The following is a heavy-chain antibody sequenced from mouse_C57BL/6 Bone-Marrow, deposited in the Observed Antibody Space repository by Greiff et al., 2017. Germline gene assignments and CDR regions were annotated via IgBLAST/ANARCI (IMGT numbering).Heavy chain of an antibody. V-gene: IGHV5-9*01. CDR2: ISGGGGNT. J-gene: IGHJ4*01. CDR1: GFTFSSYT. CDR3: AREYYGSSYDYAMDY. D-gene: IGHD1-1*01. Sequence: EVQLVESGGGLVKPGGSLKLSCAASGFTFSSYTMSWVRQTPEKRLEWVATISGGGGNTYYPDSVKGRFTISRDNAKNTLYLQMSSLRSEDTALYYCAREYYGSSYDYAMDYWGQGTSVTVSS.